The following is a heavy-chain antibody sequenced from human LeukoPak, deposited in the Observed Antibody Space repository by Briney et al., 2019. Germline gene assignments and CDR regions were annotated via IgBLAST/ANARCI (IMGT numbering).Heavy chain of an antibody. CDR1: GFTFSSYW. CDR3: ARAWHRKNWFDP. CDR2: IKQDGSGR. V-gene: IGHV3-7*04. J-gene: IGHJ5*02. Sequence: GGSLRLSCAASGFTFSSYWIRWVRQAPGKGVEWVANIKQDGSGRYYVDSVKGRFTISRDNAKNSLYLQMISLRAEDTVLYYCARAWHRKNWFDPWGQGTLVTVSS.